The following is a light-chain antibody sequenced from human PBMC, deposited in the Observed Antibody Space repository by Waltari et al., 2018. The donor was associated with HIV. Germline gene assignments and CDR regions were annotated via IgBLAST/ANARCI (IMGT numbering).Light chain of an antibody. J-gene: IGLJ2*01. Sequence: SVVTQPPSASGTPGQRVTISCSGNTSNIGSNYVFWYQHLPRTAPKLLIHRNDQRPSGVPDRFSGSTSGTSASLAISGLRSEDEADYYCVTWDDSLRGVVFGGGTKVAVL. CDR2: RND. CDR3: VTWDDSLRGVV. CDR1: TSNIGSNY. V-gene: IGLV1-47*01.